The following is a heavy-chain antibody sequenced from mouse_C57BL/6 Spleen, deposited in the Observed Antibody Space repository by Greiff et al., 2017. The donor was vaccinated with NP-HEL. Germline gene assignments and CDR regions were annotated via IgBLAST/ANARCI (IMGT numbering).Heavy chain of an antibody. Sequence: VKLQESGPELVKPGASVKISCKASGYAFSSSWMNWVKQRPGKGLEWIGRIYPGDGGTNYNGKFKGKATLTADKSSSTAYMQLSSLTSEDSAVYVCAPTMVTTNWFAYWGQGTLVTVSA. V-gene: IGHV1-82*01. CDR3: APTMVTTNWFAY. D-gene: IGHD2-2*01. J-gene: IGHJ3*01. CDR1: GYAFSSSW. CDR2: IYPGDGGT.